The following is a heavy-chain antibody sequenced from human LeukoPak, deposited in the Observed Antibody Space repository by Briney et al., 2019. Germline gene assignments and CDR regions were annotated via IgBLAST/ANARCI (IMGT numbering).Heavy chain of an antibody. J-gene: IGHJ3*02. D-gene: IGHD6-6*01. V-gene: IGHV3-23*01. CDR3: GRVGGRSKAAKGDAFDI. Sequence: TGGSLRLSCAASGFTFSSYAMSWVRQAPGKGLEWVSGISGSGGTTYYADSVKGRFTISRDNAQNSMYLQMNSLRAEDTAVYYCGRVGGRSKAAKGDAFDIWGQGTMVTVSS. CDR1: GFTFSSYA. CDR2: ISGSGGTT.